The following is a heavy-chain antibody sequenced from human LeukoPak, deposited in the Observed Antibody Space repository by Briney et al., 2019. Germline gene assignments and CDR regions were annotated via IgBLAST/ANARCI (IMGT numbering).Heavy chain of an antibody. CDR2: IYPGDSDI. Sequence: GESLKISCKGSGYSFTNYWIVWVRQMPGKGLEWMGIIYPGDSDIRYSPSFQGQVTISADKSIGTAYLQWSSLKASDTAMYYCATTSRYCPNGVCYPIGDYFDYWGQGTLVTVSS. V-gene: IGHV5-51*01. D-gene: IGHD2-8*01. J-gene: IGHJ4*02. CDR3: ATTSRYCPNGVCYPIGDYFDY. CDR1: GYSFTNYW.